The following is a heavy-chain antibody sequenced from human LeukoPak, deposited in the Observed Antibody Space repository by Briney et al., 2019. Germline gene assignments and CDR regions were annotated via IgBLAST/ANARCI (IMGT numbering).Heavy chain of an antibody. J-gene: IGHJ4*02. CDR2: ISAYNGNT. Sequence: ASVKVSCKASGYTFSNNGINWVRQAPGQGLEWMGWISAYNGNTNYAQKLQGRVTMTTDTSTSTAYMELRSLRSDDTAVYYCAIVDTAMVSRPWGQGTLVTVSS. V-gene: IGHV1-18*01. CDR3: AIVDTAMVSRP. D-gene: IGHD5-18*01. CDR1: GYTFSNNG.